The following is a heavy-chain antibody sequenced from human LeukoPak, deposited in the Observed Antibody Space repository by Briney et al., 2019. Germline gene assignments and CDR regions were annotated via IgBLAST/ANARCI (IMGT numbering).Heavy chain of an antibody. D-gene: IGHD3-10*01. CDR1: GYTFTGYY. CDR3: ARNIWFGESADAFDI. Sequence: ASVKVSCKASGYTFTGYYMHWVRQAPGQALEWMGWINPNSGGTNYAQKFQGRVTMTRDKSIRTAYMELSRLTSDDTAVYYCARNIWFGESADAFDIWGQGTMVTVSS. V-gene: IGHV1-2*02. CDR2: INPNSGGT. J-gene: IGHJ3*02.